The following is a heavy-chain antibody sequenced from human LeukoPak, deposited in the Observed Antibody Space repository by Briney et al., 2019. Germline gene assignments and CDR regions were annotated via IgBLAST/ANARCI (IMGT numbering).Heavy chain of an antibody. CDR2: ISGSGDST. J-gene: IGHJ4*02. V-gene: IGHV3-23*01. CDR1: GFTFGSSA. CDR3: AKGMSGSCYSGLHC. D-gene: IGHD2-15*01. Sequence: GGSLRLSCAASGFTFGSSAMTWVRQAPGKGLEWVSVISGSGDSTFYADSVKGRFTISRDSSKNTAYLQMNSLRAGDTAIYYCAKGMSGSCYSGLHCWGQGTLVTVSS.